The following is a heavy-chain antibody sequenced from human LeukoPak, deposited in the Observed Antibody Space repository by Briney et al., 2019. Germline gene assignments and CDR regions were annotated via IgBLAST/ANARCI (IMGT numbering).Heavy chain of an antibody. D-gene: IGHD4-17*01. CDR3: ARGLGDYAKRYFDL. Sequence: PSETLSLTCAVSGGSISSGGYSWSWIRQPPGKGLEWIGYIYHSGSTYYNPSLKSRVTISVDRSKNQFSLKLSSVTAADTAVYYCARGLGDYAKRYFDLWGRGTLVTVSS. V-gene: IGHV4-30-2*01. J-gene: IGHJ2*01. CDR1: GGSISSGGYS. CDR2: IYHSGST.